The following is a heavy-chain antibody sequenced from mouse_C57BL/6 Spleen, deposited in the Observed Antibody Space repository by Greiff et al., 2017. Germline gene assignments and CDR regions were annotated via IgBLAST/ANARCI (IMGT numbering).Heavy chain of an antibody. J-gene: IGHJ2*01. CDR1: GFTFSDYY. D-gene: IGHD4-1*01. V-gene: IGHV5-12*01. CDR3: ARQGETDPFDY. CDR2: ISNGGGST. Sequence: EVQGVESGGGLVQPGGSLKLSCAASGFTFSDYYMYWVRQTPEKRLEWVAYISNGGGSTYYPDTVKGRFTISRDNAKNTLYLQMSRLKSEDTAMYYCARQGETDPFDYWGQGTTLTVSS.